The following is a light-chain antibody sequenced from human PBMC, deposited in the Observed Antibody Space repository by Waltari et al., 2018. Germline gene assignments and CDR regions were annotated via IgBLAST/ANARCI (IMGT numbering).Light chain of an antibody. CDR3: SSYISSSTLEL. Sequence: QSALTQPASVSGSPGQSITISCTGTSSDVGAYNYVSWYQQHQGKAPKLIIFDVSNRPSGVSNRFSGSKSGNTASLTISGLQAEDEADYYCSSYISSSTLELFGGGTSLTVL. CDR2: DVS. CDR1: SSDVGAYNY. J-gene: IGLJ2*01. V-gene: IGLV2-14*03.